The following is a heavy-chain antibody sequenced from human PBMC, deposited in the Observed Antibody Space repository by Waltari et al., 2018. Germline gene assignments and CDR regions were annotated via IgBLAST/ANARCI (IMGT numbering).Heavy chain of an antibody. CDR1: GFTFSSYA. CDR3: AKVSSSGYYDYYYYYGMGV. D-gene: IGHD3-22*01. J-gene: IGHJ6*02. Sequence: EVQLLESGGGLVQPGGSLRLSCAASGFTFSSYAMSWVRQAPGKGLEWVSGIWGRGCSTYYADAVKGRFTISRDNSKNTLYLQMNSLRAEDTAVYYCAKVSSSGYYDYYYYYGMGVWGQGTTVTVSS. V-gene: IGHV3-23*01. CDR2: IWGRGCST.